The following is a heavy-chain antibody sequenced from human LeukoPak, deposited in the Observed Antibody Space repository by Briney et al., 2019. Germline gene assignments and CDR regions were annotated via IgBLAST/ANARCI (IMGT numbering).Heavy chain of an antibody. CDR1: GFTFSSYA. Sequence: GGSLRLSCAASGFTFSSYAMSWVRQAPGKGLEWVSALSGSGGSTYYADSVKGRFTISRDNSKNTLYLQMNSLRAEDTAVYYCAKGDYCSSTSCPLGWFDPWGQGTLVTVSS. D-gene: IGHD2-2*01. J-gene: IGHJ5*02. V-gene: IGHV3-23*01. CDR3: AKGDYCSSTSCPLGWFDP. CDR2: LSGSGGST.